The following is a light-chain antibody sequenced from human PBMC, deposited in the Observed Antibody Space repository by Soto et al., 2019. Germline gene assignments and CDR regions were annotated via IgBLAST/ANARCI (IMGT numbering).Light chain of an antibody. CDR2: SNN. Sequence: QSVRTQPPSASGTPGQRVTISCSGSSSNIGSNTVNWYQQLPGTAPKLLIYSNNQRPSGVPDRFSGSKSGTSASLAISGLQSEDEADYYCAAWEDSLNGYVFGTGTKVTVL. CDR1: SSNIGSNT. J-gene: IGLJ1*01. V-gene: IGLV1-44*01. CDR3: AAWEDSLNGYV.